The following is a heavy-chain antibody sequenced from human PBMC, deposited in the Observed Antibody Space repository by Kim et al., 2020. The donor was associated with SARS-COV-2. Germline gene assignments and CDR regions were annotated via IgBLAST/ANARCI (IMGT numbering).Heavy chain of an antibody. D-gene: IGHD4-17*01. J-gene: IGHJ3*02. V-gene: IGHV4-39*01. CDR3: ARRDGDYGNDAFDS. Sequence: NPSFKSRVTITVDTSKKQCSLKLSSVTAADTAVNYCARRDGDYGNDAFDSWGQGTMVTVSS.